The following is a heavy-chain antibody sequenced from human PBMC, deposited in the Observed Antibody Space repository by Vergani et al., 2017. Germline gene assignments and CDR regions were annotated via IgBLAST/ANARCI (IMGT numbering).Heavy chain of an antibody. CDR3: ARAYYYDSNDAFDI. D-gene: IGHD3-22*01. J-gene: IGHJ3*02. V-gene: IGHV3-53*02. CDR1: GFTVSRNY. CDR2: IYSGDST. Sequence: EVQRVETGGGLIQPGGSLRLSCAASGFTVSRNYMSWVRRAPGKGLECVSVIYSGDSTYYADSVKGRFTISRDNSKNTLYLQMNRLRAEDTAVYYCARAYYYDSNDAFDIWDQGTMVTVSS.